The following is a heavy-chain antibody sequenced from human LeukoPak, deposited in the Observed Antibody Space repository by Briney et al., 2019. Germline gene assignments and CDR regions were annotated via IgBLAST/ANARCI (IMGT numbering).Heavy chain of an antibody. V-gene: IGHV1-2*02. CDR2: ISPNSGGT. D-gene: IGHD7-27*01. CDR1: VYTFTAYY. CDR3: AIQPWGSGNNWYFDL. Sequence: ASVKVSCKPSVYTFTAYYIHWVRQAPGQGLEWMGWISPNSGGTDYAQKFQGRVTMTRDTSISTAYMELSSLRSDDTAVYYCAIQPWGSGNNWYFDLWGRGTLVTVSS. J-gene: IGHJ2*01.